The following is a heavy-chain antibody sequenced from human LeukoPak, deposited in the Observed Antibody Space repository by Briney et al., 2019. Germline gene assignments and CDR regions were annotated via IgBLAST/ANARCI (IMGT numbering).Heavy chain of an antibody. D-gene: IGHD1-14*01. V-gene: IGHV3-7*03. CDR3: TRDLVLITRKLDF. J-gene: IGHJ4*02. Sequence: PGGSLRLSCAASGFTFSIYWMTWVRQAPGKGLEWVANIKQDGSEKYYVDSVKGRFTISRDNAKNSLYLQMNTLTTEDTGVYYCTRDLVLITRKLDFWGQGTMVTVSS. CDR1: GFTFSIYW. CDR2: IKQDGSEK.